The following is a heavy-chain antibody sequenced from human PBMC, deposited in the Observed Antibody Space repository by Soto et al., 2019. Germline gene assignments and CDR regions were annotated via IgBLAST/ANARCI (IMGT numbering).Heavy chain of an antibody. V-gene: IGHV1-46*03. J-gene: IGHJ3*02. D-gene: IGHD3-9*01. CDR1: GYTFTSYY. CDR2: INPSGGST. Sequence: ASVKVSCKASGYTFTSYYMHWVRQAPGQGLEWMGIINPSGGSTSYAQKFQGRVTMTRDTSTSTAYMELSSLRSEDTAVYYCARPANYDISTGYFDIWGQGTMVTVSS. CDR3: ARPANYDISTGYFDI.